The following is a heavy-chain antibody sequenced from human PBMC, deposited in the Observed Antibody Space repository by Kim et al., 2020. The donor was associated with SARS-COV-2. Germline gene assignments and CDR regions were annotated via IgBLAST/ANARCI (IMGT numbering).Heavy chain of an antibody. V-gene: IGHV3-21*01. J-gene: IGHJ6*02. CDR2: ISSSSSYI. CDR1: GFTFSSYS. CDR3: ATRWYLKKVDYYYGMDV. Sequence: GGSLRLSCAASGFTFSSYSMNWVRQAPGKGLEWVSSISSSSSYIYYADSVKGRFTISRDNAKNSLYLQMNSLRAEDTAVYYCATRWYLKKVDYYYGMDVWGQGTTVTVSS. D-gene: IGHD6-13*01.